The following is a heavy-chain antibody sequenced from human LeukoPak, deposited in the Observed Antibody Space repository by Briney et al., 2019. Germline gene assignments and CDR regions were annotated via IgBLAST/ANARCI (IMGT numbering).Heavy chain of an antibody. CDR3: ARHVASSTWSTFDY. D-gene: IGHD6-13*01. CDR2: IYPGDSQI. Sequence: GESLKISCKGSGYSFTSLRIGWVRQTPEEGLEWMGIIYPGDSQIKYSSSFQGQVTISVDKSISTAYLQWSSLKASDTAIYYCARHVASSTWSTFDYWGQGTPVTVSS. CDR1: GYSFTSLR. J-gene: IGHJ4*02. V-gene: IGHV5-51*01.